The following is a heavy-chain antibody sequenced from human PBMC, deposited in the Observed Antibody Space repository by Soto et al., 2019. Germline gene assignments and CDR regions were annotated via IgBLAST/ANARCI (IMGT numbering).Heavy chain of an antibody. D-gene: IGHD4-17*01. J-gene: IGHJ6*03. CDR1: GFTFSSYW. Sequence: GGSLRLSCAASGFTFSSYWMSWVRQAPGKGLKWVANIKQDGSEKYYVDSVKGRFTISRDNAKNSLYLQINSLRSEDTAVYFCARDDAYGDYRDYYYYDMDVWGKGTTFTFTS. CDR3: ARDDAYGDYRDYYYYDMDV. V-gene: IGHV3-7*01. CDR2: IKQDGSEK.